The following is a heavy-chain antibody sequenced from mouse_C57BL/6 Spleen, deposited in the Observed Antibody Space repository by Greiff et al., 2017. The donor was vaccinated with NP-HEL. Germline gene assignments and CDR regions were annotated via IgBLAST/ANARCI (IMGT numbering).Heavy chain of an antibody. CDR1: GYTFTDYN. CDR3: AREANWDVPFAY. CDR2: INPNNGGT. V-gene: IGHV1-18*01. Sequence: EVQLQQSGPELVKPGASVKIPCKASGYTFTDYNMDWVKQSHGKSLEWIGDINPNNGGTIYNQKFKGKATLTVDKSSSTAYMELRSLTSDDTAVYYCAREANWDVPFAYWGQRTLVTVSA. D-gene: IGHD4-1*01. J-gene: IGHJ3*01.